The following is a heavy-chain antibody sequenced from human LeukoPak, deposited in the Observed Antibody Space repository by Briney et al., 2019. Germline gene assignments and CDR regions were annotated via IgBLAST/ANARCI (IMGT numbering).Heavy chain of an antibody. CDR2: IKRDGSET. CDR1: GFTFSSYW. CDR3: ARGPLFLWFGELGNWFDP. J-gene: IGHJ5*02. D-gene: IGHD3-10*01. Sequence: PGGSLRLSCAASGFTFSSYWMSWVRQAPGKGLERVANIKRDGSETYYVDSLKGRFTVSRDNAKNSLYLQMNSLRAEDTAMYYCARGPLFLWFGELGNWFDPWGQGALVTVSS. V-gene: IGHV3-7*01.